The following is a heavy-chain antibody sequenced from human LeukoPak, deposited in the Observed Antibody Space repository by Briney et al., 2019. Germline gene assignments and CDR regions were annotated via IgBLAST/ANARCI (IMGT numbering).Heavy chain of an antibody. Sequence: AAVKVSGKASGYTFSSYGISWVRQAPGQGLEWMGWISAYNGKTDYAQNLRGRVTMTTDTSTSTAYMELRSLRSDDTAVYYCARDSVDGSGTYYSDSPAYWGQGTLVTVSS. CDR2: ISAYNGKT. V-gene: IGHV1-18*01. CDR1: GYTFSSYG. J-gene: IGHJ4*02. D-gene: IGHD3-10*01. CDR3: ARDSVDGSGTYYSDSPAY.